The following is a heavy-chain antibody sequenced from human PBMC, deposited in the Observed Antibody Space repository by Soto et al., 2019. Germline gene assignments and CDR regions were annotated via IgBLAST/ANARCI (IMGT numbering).Heavy chain of an antibody. D-gene: IGHD3-3*01. J-gene: IGHJ4*02. CDR1: GGSINSYY. CDR3: ARHSDTIFGVVKTFYFDY. V-gene: IGHV4-59*08. Sequence: SETLSLTCTVSGGSINSYYWSWIRQPPGKGLEWIGYIFYSGSTNYNPSPKSRVTISVDTSKNQFSLKLNSVTASDTAVYYCARHSDTIFGVVKTFYFDYWGQGTLVTVSS. CDR2: IFYSGST.